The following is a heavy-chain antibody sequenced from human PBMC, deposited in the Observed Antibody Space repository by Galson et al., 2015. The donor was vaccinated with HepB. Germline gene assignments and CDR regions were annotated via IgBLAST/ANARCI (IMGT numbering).Heavy chain of an antibody. J-gene: IGHJ3*02. V-gene: IGHV3-11*06. CDR1: GFTFSDYY. CDR2: ISSSSSYT. CDR3: ARDITGSAVAGNDAFDI. D-gene: IGHD6-19*01. Sequence: SLRLSCAASGFTFSDYYMSWIRQAPGKGLEWVSYISSSSSYTNYADSVKGRFTISRDNAKNSLYLQMNSLRAEDTAAYYCARDITGSAVAGNDAFDIWGQGTMVTVSS.